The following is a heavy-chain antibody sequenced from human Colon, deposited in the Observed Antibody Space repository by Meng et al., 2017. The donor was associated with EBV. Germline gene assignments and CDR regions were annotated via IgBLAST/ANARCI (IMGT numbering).Heavy chain of an antibody. J-gene: IGHJ4*02. Sequence: QVQRVQSGAGVKKPWAAVNGFCKASGYSFTTYAMHWVRQAPGQRLEWMGWINAGNVNTKYSEKFQSRVTITRDTDASTAYMELSSLRSEDTAVYYCARTGCSSSRCYDYWGQGTLVTVSS. CDR1: GYSFTTYA. CDR2: INAGNVNT. D-gene: IGHD2-2*01. V-gene: IGHV1-3*01. CDR3: ARTGCSSSRCYDY.